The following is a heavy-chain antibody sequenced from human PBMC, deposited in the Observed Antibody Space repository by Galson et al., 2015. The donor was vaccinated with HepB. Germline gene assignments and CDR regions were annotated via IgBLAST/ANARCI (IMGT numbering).Heavy chain of an antibody. D-gene: IGHD3-22*01. V-gene: IGHV3-74*03. J-gene: IGHJ4*02. CDR3: GRSRGASGYHYDY. CDR1: GFTFNNYK. Sequence: SLRLSCAACGFTFNNYKIHWVRHVPGKGLVWVAYIDSDERGTKYADSVKGRFTISRDNARNTVFLQMNSLRVEDTAVYFCGRSRGASGYHYDYWGQGTLVAVSS. CDR2: IDSDERGT.